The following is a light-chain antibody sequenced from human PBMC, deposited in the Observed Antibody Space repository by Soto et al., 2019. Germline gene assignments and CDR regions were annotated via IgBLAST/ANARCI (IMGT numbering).Light chain of an antibody. CDR3: SSYTTGGSYV. CDR2: DVS. Sequence: VLTQPASVSGSPGLSIAISCTGTSSDVGGYNSVSWYQQHPGKAPKLMIYDVSNRPSGVSNRFSGSKSGNTASLTISGLQAEDEGDYYCSSYTTGGSYVFGTGTQLTVL. V-gene: IGLV2-14*01. CDR1: SSDVGGYNS. J-gene: IGLJ1*01.